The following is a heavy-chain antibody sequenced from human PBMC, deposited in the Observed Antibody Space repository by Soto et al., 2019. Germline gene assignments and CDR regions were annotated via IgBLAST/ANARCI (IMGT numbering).Heavy chain of an antibody. CDR3: AAESRMYYYYGMDV. J-gene: IGHJ6*02. CDR1: GFTFTSSA. CDR2: IVVGSGNT. Sequence: GASVKVSCKASGFTFTSSAAQWVRQARGQRLEWIGWIVVGSGNTNYAQKFQERVTITRDMSTSTAYMELSSLRSEDTAVYYCAAESRMYYYYGMDVWGQGTTVTVSS. V-gene: IGHV1-58*01.